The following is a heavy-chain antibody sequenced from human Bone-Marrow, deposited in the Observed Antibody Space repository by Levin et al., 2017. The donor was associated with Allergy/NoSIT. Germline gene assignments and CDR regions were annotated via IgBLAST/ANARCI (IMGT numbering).Heavy chain of an antibody. Sequence: GESLKISCEVSDYDFRSVWMTWVRQAPGKGLEWIGLIRSSSEGGATFYTASLEGRMKISRDDSRATVFLDMTSLKVDDTAMYFCTMSARYDWTNVDYWGRGTLVTVSA. V-gene: IGHV3-15*05. D-gene: IGHD3-16*01. CDR3: TMSARYDWTNVDY. CDR1: DYDFRSVW. CDR2: IRSSSEGGAT. J-gene: IGHJ4*02.